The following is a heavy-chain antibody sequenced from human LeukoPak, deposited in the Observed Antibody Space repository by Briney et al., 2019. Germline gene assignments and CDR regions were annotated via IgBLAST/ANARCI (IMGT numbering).Heavy chain of an antibody. CDR2: IRRRAYGGAA. Sequence: GQSLRLSCTISGFAFDDFAMSWVRQPAGKGLEWVGFIRRRAYGGAAEYAASVKGRFIISRDDSKGIAYLQMNSLETEDTAVYYCSRNGLVDFDYWGQGSRVIVSP. V-gene: IGHV3-49*04. CDR1: GFAFDDFA. J-gene: IGHJ4*02. CDR3: SRNGLVDFDY.